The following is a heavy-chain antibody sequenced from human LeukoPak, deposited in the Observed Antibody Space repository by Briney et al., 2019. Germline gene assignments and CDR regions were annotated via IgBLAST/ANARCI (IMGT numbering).Heavy chain of an antibody. CDR3: ARDRWGATTAEYFQH. V-gene: IGHV3-11*06. J-gene: IGHJ1*01. Sequence: GESLRLSCAASGFTFSDYYMSWIPQAPGKGLEWLSYISTSSSYTNYADSVKGRFTISRDNAKNSLYLQMNSLRAEDTAVYYCARDRWGATTAEYFQHWGQGTLVSVSS. CDR2: ISTSSSYT. CDR1: GFTFSDYY. D-gene: IGHD1-26*01.